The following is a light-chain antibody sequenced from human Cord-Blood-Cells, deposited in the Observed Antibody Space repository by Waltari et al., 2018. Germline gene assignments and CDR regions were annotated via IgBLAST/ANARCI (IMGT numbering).Light chain of an antibody. V-gene: IGLV2-14*01. CDR2: DVS. CDR3: SSYTSSSTWV. Sequence: QSALTQPASVSGSPGQSITISCTGTSSDVGGYNYVSWYQQHPGKAPKLMIYDVSKRPSGVSNRFSGSKASNTASLTISGLQAEDEADYYCSSYTSSSTWVFGGGTKLTVL. J-gene: IGLJ3*02. CDR1: SSDVGGYNY.